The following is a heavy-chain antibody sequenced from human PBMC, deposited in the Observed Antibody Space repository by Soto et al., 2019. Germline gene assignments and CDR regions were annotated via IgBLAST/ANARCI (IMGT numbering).Heavy chain of an antibody. V-gene: IGHV4-30-4*01. CDR1: GGSISSGDYY. J-gene: IGHJ5*02. D-gene: IGHD6-19*01. Sequence: QVQLQESGPGLVKPLQTLSLTCTVSGGSISSGDYYWSWIRQPPGKGLEWIGYIYYSGSSYYNPSLKSRLTMSLDTSKNQFSLNLSSVTAADTAVYYCARGKAGEQWLNNCFDPWGQGTLVTVSS. CDR2: IYYSGSS. CDR3: ARGKAGEQWLNNCFDP.